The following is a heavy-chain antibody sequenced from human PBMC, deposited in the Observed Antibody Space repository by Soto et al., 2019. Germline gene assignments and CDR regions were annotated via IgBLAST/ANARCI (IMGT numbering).Heavy chain of an antibody. J-gene: IGHJ1*01. CDR3: ARVRGGSYSPGYFQH. CDR2: IYHSGST. Sequence: SSETLSLTCAVSGYSISSGYYWGWIRQPPGKGLEWIGSIYHSGSTYYNPSLKSRVTISVDTSKNQFSLKLSSVTAADTAVYYCARVRGGSYSPGYFQHWGQGTLVTVSS. CDR1: GYSISSGYY. D-gene: IGHD1-26*01. V-gene: IGHV4-38-2*01.